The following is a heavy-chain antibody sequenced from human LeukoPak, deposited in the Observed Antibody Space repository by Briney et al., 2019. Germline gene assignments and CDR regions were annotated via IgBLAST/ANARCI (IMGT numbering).Heavy chain of an antibody. CDR2: IRYDGSNK. J-gene: IGHJ2*01. CDR1: GFTFSSYG. Sequence: GGSLRLSCAASGFTFSSYGMHWVRQAPGKGLEWVAFIRYDGSNKYYADSVKGRFTISRDNSKNTLYLQMNSLRAEDTAVYYCAKLAYYDILTGYYNDWYFDLWGRGTLVTVSS. D-gene: IGHD3-9*01. CDR3: AKLAYYDILTGYYNDWYFDL. V-gene: IGHV3-30*02.